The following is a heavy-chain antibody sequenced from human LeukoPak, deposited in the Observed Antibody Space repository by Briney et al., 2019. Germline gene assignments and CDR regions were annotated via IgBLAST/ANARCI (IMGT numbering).Heavy chain of an antibody. V-gene: IGHV3-9*01. Sequence: GGSLRLSCAASGFTFDDYAMHWVRQAPGKGLEWVSGISWNSGSIGYADSVKGRFTISRDNAKNSLYLQMNSLRAEDTALYYCAKEKRGIAALFDYWGQGTLVTVSS. D-gene: IGHD6-13*01. CDR1: GFTFDDYA. CDR2: ISWNSGSI. CDR3: AKEKRGIAALFDY. J-gene: IGHJ4*02.